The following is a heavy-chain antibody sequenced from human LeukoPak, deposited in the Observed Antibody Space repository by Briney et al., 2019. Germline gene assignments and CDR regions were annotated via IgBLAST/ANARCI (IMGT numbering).Heavy chain of an antibody. D-gene: IGHD1-26*01. CDR2: TSASGGNT. J-gene: IGHJ4*02. Sequence: GGSLRLSCAASGFSFSSYGMSWVRQAPGEGLEWVAITSASGGNTFYADSVKCRFTISRDNSKNTLYLQMNSLGADDTALYYCAKGDSGGYYPFYFWGQGTLVTVSS. CDR1: GFSFSSYG. V-gene: IGHV3-23*01. CDR3: AKGDSGGYYPFYF.